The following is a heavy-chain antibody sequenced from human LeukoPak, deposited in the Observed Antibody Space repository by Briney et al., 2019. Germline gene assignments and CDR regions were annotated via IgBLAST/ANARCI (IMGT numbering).Heavy chain of an antibody. J-gene: IGHJ4*02. CDR3: ARDCGVACSGAFDY. D-gene: IGHD2-15*01. Sequence: HPGGSLRLSCAASGFTVSSNYMSWVRQAPGKGLEWVSVIYSGGSTYYADSVKGRFTISRDNSKNTLYLQMNSLRAEDTAVYYCARDCGVACSGAFDYWGQGTLVTVSS. V-gene: IGHV3-66*01. CDR2: IYSGGST. CDR1: GFTVSSNY.